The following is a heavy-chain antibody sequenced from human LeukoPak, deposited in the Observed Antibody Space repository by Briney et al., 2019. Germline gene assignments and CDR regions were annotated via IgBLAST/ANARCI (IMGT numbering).Heavy chain of an antibody. J-gene: IGHJ4*02. V-gene: IGHV1-46*01. CDR3: ATYTQSGAQGVSDY. CDR1: GYTYTNYY. CDR2: IHPNDGDT. D-gene: IGHD3-10*01. Sequence: GASVKVSCKASGYTYTNYYMHWVRQASGQWLELMGLIHPNDGDTKYTQEFQDRVTMTRDTSTSTVYMELSSLRSEDTAVYYCATYTQSGAQGVSDYWGQGALVTVSS.